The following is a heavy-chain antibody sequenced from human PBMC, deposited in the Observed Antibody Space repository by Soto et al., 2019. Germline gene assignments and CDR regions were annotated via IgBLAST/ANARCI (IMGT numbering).Heavy chain of an antibody. D-gene: IGHD3-16*01. J-gene: IGHJ4*02. V-gene: IGHV4-39*01. CDR1: GDSVISDHYY. Sequence: QLQLQESGPGLVQPSETLSLTCTVSGDSVISDHYYWAWIRQPPGKGLEWIGNMHYTGETYQNPSLRSRVTIFVDTSANQVSLKLTSVTAADTAMYYCARQGGNKFDYWGQGTLVTVSS. CDR2: MHYTGET. CDR3: ARQGGNKFDY.